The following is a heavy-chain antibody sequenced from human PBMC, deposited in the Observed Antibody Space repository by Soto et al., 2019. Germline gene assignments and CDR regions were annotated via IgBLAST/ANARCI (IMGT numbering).Heavy chain of an antibody. D-gene: IGHD3-16*01. CDR1: GASISSLY. CDR3: ARGGCSMDV. J-gene: IGHJ6*02. V-gene: IGHV4-59*11. Sequence: PSETLSLTCTISGASISSLYWSWVRQPPGKGLEWIGYIHYSGSTNYNPSLKSRVNKLVETSKNQFSLRLRSVTAADTAVYYCARGGCSMDVWGQGTRVTVSS. CDR2: IHYSGST.